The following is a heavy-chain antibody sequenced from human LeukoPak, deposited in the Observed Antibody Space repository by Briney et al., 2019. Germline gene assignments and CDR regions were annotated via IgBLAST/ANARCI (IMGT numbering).Heavy chain of an antibody. V-gene: IGHV3-66*01. CDR1: GFTVSSNY. CDR3: AKDRGLVGSTPSNFDY. Sequence: GGSLRLSCAASGFTVSSNYMSWVRQAPGKGLEWVSIIYSGGSTFYADSVKGRFTISRDNSKNTLYLQMNSLRAEDTAVYYCAKDRGLVGSTPSNFDYWGQGTLVTVSS. CDR2: IYSGGST. D-gene: IGHD1-26*01. J-gene: IGHJ4*02.